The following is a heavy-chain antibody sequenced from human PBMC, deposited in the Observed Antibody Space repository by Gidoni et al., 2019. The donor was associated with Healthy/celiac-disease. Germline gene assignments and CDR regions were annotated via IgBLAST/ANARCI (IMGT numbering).Heavy chain of an antibody. J-gene: IGHJ6*02. CDR1: GFTFSSYG. CDR3: AKGPREGIQLWIIYYYGMDV. V-gene: IGHV3-30*18. D-gene: IGHD5-18*01. Sequence: QVQLVESGGGVVQPGRSLRLSCAASGFTFSSYGMPWVRQAPGKGLEWVAVISYDGSNKYYADSVKGRFTISRDNSKNTLYLQMNSLRAEDTAVYYCAKGPREGIQLWIIYYYGMDVWGQGTTVTVSS. CDR2: ISYDGSNK.